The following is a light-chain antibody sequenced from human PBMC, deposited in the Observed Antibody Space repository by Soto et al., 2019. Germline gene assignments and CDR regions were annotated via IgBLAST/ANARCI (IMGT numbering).Light chain of an antibody. CDR2: AVS. CDR3: QKYSSVPV. V-gene: IGKV1-27*01. J-gene: IGKJ3*01. Sequence: DIQMTQSPTSLSASVGDRVTITCRASQDIRDFVAWYQQKPAKAPKLLIYAVSTLQSGVPSRVNGSGSGTDFTLTINSLQPEDVATYSCQKYSSVPVFGPGTKVEIK. CDR1: QDIRDF.